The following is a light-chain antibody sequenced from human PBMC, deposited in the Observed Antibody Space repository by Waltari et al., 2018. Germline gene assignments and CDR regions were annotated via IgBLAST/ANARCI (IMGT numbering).Light chain of an antibody. V-gene: IGLV4-69*02. CDR3: QTWDTGIVL. CDR1: SGHTRNG. J-gene: IGLJ2*01. Sequence: QPVVTQSPSASASLGASVKLTCTLSSGHTRNGIAWHPQQQGKAPRYLMRLNSDGSQSKGDGIPDRFSGSSSGAERYLTISNLQSEDEADYYCQTWDTGIVLFGGGTRLTVL. CDR2: LNSDGSQ.